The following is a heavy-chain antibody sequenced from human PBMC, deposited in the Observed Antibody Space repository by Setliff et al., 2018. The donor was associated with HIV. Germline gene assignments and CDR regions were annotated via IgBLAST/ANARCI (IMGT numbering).Heavy chain of an antibody. V-gene: IGHV3-30*02. CDR1: GFTFSSFG. Sequence: GESLKISCAASGFTFSSFGMHWVRHTPGKGLEWVAVLGYDGSHENYADSVKGRFTISRDNSKNTLYLQMNSLRAEDTAVYYCAKDSRRYLEWLTGSYWYFDFWGRGTLVTVSS. CDR2: LGYDGSHE. CDR3: AKDSRRYLEWLTGSYWYFDF. D-gene: IGHD3-3*01. J-gene: IGHJ2*01.